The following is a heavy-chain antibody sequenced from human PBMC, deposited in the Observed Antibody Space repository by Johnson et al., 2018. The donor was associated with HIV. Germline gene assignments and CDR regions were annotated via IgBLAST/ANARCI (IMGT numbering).Heavy chain of an antibody. D-gene: IGHD3-16*01. V-gene: IGHV3-30-3*01. CDR1: GFSFSSYS. CDR2: ISYDGSDK. CDR3: VRDRTGGLEDDAFDI. Sequence: QVQLVESGGGVVQPGRSLRLSCAASGFSFSSYSIHWVRQAPGKGLEWVALISYDGSDKSYTDSVKGRFTISRDNSRNTLYLQMNSLRPEDTALYYCVRDRTGGLEDDAFDIWGPGTMVTVSS. J-gene: IGHJ3*02.